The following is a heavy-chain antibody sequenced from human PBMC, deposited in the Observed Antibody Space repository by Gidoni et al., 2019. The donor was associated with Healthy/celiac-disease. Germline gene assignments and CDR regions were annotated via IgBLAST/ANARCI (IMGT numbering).Heavy chain of an antibody. J-gene: IGHJ4*02. D-gene: IGHD3-10*01. V-gene: IGHV4-30-4*01. CDR1: GGSVSSGDSY. CDR3: ARVRELTLRYFDY. CDR2: IYYSGST. Sequence: QVQLQESGPGLVKPSQTLSLTCTVSGGSVSSGDSYWSWIRQPPGKGLEWIGYIYYSGSTYYNPSLKSRVTISVDTSKNQFSLKLSSVTAADTAVYYCARVRELTLRYFDYWGQGTLVTVSS.